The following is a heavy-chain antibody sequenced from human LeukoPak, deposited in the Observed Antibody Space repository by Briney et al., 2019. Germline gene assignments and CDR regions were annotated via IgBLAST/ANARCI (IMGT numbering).Heavy chain of an antibody. CDR3: ARGFDSKSTYFVH. CDR1: GGSISNYY. J-gene: IGHJ4*02. CDR2: IHYSGST. D-gene: IGHD5-12*01. Sequence: SETLSLTCTVSGGSISNYYSSWIRQPPGKGLEWIGYIHYSGSTKYNPPLKSRVTISVDTSKNQFSLRLTSVTAADTAVYYCARGFDSKSTYFVHWRQGTLVTVSS. V-gene: IGHV4-59*01.